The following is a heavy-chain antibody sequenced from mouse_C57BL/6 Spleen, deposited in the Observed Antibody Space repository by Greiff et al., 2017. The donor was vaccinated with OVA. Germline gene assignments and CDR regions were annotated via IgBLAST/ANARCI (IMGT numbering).Heavy chain of an antibody. Sequence: VQLQQPGAELVKPGASVKLSCKASGYTFTSYWMHWVKQRPGQGLEWIGMIHPNSGSTNYNEKFTSKATLTVDKSSSTAYMQLSSLTSEDSAVYYCVGDWEEDYYFDDWGQGTTLTVSS. CDR1: GYTFTSYW. CDR3: VGDWEEDYYFDD. CDR2: IHPNSGST. D-gene: IGHD4-1*01. V-gene: IGHV1-64*01. J-gene: IGHJ2*01.